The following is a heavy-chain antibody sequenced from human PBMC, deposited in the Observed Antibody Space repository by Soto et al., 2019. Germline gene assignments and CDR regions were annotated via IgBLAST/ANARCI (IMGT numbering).Heavy chain of an antibody. CDR2: ISAYNGNT. CDR3: ARDRRVKTYYDFWSGYPGMDV. D-gene: IGHD3-3*01. V-gene: IGHV1-18*04. Sequence: ASVKVSFKASGYTFTSYGISWVRQAPGQGLEWMGWISAYNGNTNYAQKLQGRVTMTTDTSTSTTYMELRSLRSDDTAVYYCARDRRVKTYYDFWSGYPGMDVWGQGTTVTVSS. J-gene: IGHJ6*02. CDR1: GYTFTSYG.